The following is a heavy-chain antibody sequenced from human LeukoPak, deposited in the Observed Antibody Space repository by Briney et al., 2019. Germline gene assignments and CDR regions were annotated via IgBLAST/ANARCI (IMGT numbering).Heavy chain of an antibody. D-gene: IGHD3-3*01. CDR3: ARAITIFAGKYYFDC. CDR1: GFTFSSYA. Sequence: PGGSLRLSCAASGFTFSSYAMNWVRQAPGKGLEWVSGISGSGGRTSYADSVKGRFTISRDNSKNTLDLQMNSLRAEDTAIYYCARAITIFAGKYYFDCWGQGTLVTVSS. J-gene: IGHJ4*02. CDR2: ISGSGGRT. V-gene: IGHV3-23*01.